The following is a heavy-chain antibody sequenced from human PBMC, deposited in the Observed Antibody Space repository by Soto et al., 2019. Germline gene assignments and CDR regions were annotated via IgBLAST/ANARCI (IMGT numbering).Heavy chain of an antibody. V-gene: IGHV3-33*01. CDR3: ARDGSGTYFGAENYYYGMDV. CDR2: IWYDGSNK. Sequence: PGGSLRLSCAASGFTFSSYGMHWVRQAPGKGLEWVAVIWYDGSNKYYADSVKGRFTISRDNSKNTLYLQMNSLRAEDTAVYYCARDGSGTYFGAENYYYGMDVWGQGTTVTVSS. CDR1: GFTFSSYG. D-gene: IGHD3-10*01. J-gene: IGHJ6*02.